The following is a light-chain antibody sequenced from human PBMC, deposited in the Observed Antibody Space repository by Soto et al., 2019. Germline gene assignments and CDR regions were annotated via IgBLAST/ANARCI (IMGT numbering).Light chain of an antibody. Sequence: DIHMTQSPSSLSASIGNRVTITFLASQTIGNFLAWYQQRAGKVPRLLIYAAAALQSGVPSRFSGSGSGTEFTLTISSLQAEDVGTYYCQKYNRLPITFGQGTRLEI. J-gene: IGKJ5*01. CDR1: QTIGNF. CDR2: AAA. CDR3: QKYNRLPIT. V-gene: IGKV1-27*01.